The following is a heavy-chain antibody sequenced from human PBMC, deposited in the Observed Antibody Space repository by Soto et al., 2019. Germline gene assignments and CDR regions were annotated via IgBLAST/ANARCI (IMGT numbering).Heavy chain of an antibody. CDR1: GFTFSNHY. J-gene: IGHJ4*02. CDR2: INRDSTVL. CDR3: LNGDYY. Sequence: EEQLVESGGGLVQPGGSLRLSCAASGFTFSNHYMNWVRQTPGKGLEWVSSINRDSTVLFYADSVKGRFTISRDNARNSLSLQMNSLRAEDTAVYYCLNGDYYVGPGTLVTVSS. D-gene: IGHD3-16*01. V-gene: IGHV3-48*01.